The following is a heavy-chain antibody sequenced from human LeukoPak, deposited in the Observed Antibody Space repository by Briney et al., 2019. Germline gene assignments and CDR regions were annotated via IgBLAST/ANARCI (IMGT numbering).Heavy chain of an antibody. CDR2: ISYDGTIK. V-gene: IGHV3-30*18. Sequence: RGSLKVSCAASGFAFTTYAMHWVRQAPGRGLEWVAVISYDGTIKYYADSVKGRFTISRDNSKNTLYLQMNSLRAEDTAVYYCANLHDYWGQGTVDPVSS. CDR1: GFAFTTYA. J-gene: IGHJ4*02. CDR3: ANLHDY.